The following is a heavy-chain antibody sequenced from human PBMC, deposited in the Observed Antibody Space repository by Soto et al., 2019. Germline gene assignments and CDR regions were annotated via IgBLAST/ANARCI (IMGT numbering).Heavy chain of an antibody. CDR3: ARVGLIAARWAFDI. D-gene: IGHD6-6*01. V-gene: IGHV4-39*01. CDR2: IYYRGST. J-gene: IGHJ3*02. CDR1: GGSISSSSYY. Sequence: QLQLQESGPGLVKPSETLSLTCTVSGGSISSSSYYWGWIRQPPGKGLEWIGSIYYRGSTYYNPSLKGRVTISVDTSKNQSSLKLSSVTAADTAVYYCARVGLIAARWAFDIWGQGTMVTVSS.